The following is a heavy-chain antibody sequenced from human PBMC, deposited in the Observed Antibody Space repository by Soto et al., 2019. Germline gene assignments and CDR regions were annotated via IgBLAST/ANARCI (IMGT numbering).Heavy chain of an antibody. CDR3: ARESYGNYHFDY. Sequence: PGGSLRLSCAASGFNFNIYSMHWVRQAPGKGLEWVAVIVYDGSEKYYADSVKGRFTISRDNSKSTLYLQMTSLRAEDSALYYCARESYGNYHFDYWGQGSLVTVSS. D-gene: IGHD1-7*01. CDR2: IVYDGSEK. J-gene: IGHJ4*02. V-gene: IGHV3-30-3*01. CDR1: GFNFNIYS.